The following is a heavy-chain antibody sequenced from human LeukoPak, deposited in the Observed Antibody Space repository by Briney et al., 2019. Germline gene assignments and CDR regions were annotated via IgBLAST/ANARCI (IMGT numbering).Heavy chain of an antibody. Sequence: PSETLSLTCTVSGYSISSGYYWGWIRQPPGKGLEWIGSIYHSGSTYYNPSLKSRVTISVDTSKNQYSLKLSSVTAADTAVYYCASGPMITAIDYWGQGTLVTVSS. CDR3: ASGPMITAIDY. J-gene: IGHJ4*02. D-gene: IGHD3-16*01. CDR2: IYHSGST. V-gene: IGHV4-38-2*02. CDR1: GYSISSGYY.